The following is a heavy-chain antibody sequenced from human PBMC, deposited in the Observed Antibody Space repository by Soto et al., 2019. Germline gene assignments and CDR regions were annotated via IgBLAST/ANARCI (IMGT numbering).Heavy chain of an antibody. Sequence: GGSLRLSCTASGFTFGDYAMSWVRQAPGKGLEWVGFIRSKAYGGTTEYAASVKGRLTISRDDSKSIAYLQMNSLKTEDTAVYYCTRDWATDIVVVPAAIYYGMDVWGQGTTVTVSS. D-gene: IGHD2-2*02. V-gene: IGHV3-49*04. J-gene: IGHJ6*02. CDR3: TRDWATDIVVVPAAIYYGMDV. CDR1: GFTFGDYA. CDR2: IRSKAYGGTT.